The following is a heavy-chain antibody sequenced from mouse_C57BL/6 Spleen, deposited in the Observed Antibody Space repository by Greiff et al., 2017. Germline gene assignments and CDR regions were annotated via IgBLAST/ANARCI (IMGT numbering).Heavy chain of an antibody. CDR2: ISDGGSYT. Sequence: EVQGVESGGGLVKPGGSLKLSCAASGFTFSSYAMSWVRQTPEKRLEWVATISDGGSYTYYPDNVKGRFTISRDNAKNNLYLQMSHLKSEDTAMYYCARDRTGTLYAMDYWGQGTSGTVSS. CDR1: GFTFSSYA. J-gene: IGHJ4*01. D-gene: IGHD4-1*01. CDR3: ARDRTGTLYAMDY. V-gene: IGHV5-4*01.